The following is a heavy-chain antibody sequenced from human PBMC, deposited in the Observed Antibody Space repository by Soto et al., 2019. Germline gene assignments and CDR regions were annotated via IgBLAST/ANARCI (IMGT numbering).Heavy chain of an antibody. CDR1: GYTFTSYG. V-gene: IGHV1-18*01. CDR2: ISGYNGNT. J-gene: IGHJ4*02. D-gene: IGHD1-26*01. CDR3: ARAIRLSLGGSYLGGFDY. Sequence: QVQLVQSGAEVKKPGASVKVSCKASGYTFTSYGISWVRQAPGQGLEWMGWISGYNGNTNYAQKRQGRVTMTTDTSTSTAYMELRSLRSDDTAVYYCARAIRLSLGGSYLGGFDYWGQGTLVTVSS.